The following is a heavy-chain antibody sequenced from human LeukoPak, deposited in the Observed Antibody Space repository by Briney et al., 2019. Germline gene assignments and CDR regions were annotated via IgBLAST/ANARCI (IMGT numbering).Heavy chain of an antibody. V-gene: IGHV4/OR15-8*02. CDR3: TRESGAFSPFGF. CDR2: VHLNGAT. Sequence: PSETLSLTCAVSGYSISSNNWWAWIRQPPGKGLEWIGEVHLNGATNYNPSVEGQVTMSIDKSKNHLSLEVISVTAADTAMYSCTRESGAFSPFGFWGQGTLVTVSS. D-gene: IGHD1-26*01. CDR1: GYSISSNNW. J-gene: IGHJ4*02.